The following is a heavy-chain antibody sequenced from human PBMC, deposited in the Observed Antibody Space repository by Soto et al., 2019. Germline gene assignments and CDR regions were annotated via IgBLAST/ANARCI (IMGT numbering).Heavy chain of an antibody. J-gene: IGHJ4*02. Sequence: GGSLRLSCAASGFTFSSYAMSWVRQAPGKGLEWVSAISGSGGSTYYADSVKGRFTISRDNSKNTLYLQMNSLRAEDTAVYYCAKGHTWELLHRGSYFDYWGQGTLVTVSS. CDR2: ISGSGGST. CDR1: GFTFSSYA. V-gene: IGHV3-23*01. D-gene: IGHD1-26*01. CDR3: AKGHTWELLHRGSYFDY.